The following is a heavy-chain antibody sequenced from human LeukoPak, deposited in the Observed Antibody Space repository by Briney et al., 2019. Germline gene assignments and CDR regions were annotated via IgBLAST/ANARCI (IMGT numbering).Heavy chain of an antibody. J-gene: IGHJ4*02. CDR1: GGSISSYY. Sequence: SETLSLTCTVSGGSISSYYWSWIRQPPGKGLEWIGYIYYSGSTNYNPSLKSRVTISVDTSKNQLSLKLSSVTAADTAVYYCARSSGYEYYFDYWGQGTLVTVSS. CDR3: ARSSGYEYYFDY. V-gene: IGHV4-59*01. D-gene: IGHD5-12*01. CDR2: IYYSGST.